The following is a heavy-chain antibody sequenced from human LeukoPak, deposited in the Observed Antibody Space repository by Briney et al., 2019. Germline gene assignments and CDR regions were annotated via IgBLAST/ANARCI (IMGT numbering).Heavy chain of an antibody. CDR3: ARDTVLPGGQGGELLPAEFDY. CDR1: GFTFSDYY. Sequence: GGSLRLSCAASGFTFSDYYMSWIRQAPGKGLEWVSYISSSGSTIYYADSVKGRFTISRDNAKNSLYLQMNSLRAEDTVVYYCARDTVLPGGQGGELLPAEFDYWGQGTLVTVSS. D-gene: IGHD1-26*01. J-gene: IGHJ4*02. V-gene: IGHV3-11*04. CDR2: ISSSGSTI.